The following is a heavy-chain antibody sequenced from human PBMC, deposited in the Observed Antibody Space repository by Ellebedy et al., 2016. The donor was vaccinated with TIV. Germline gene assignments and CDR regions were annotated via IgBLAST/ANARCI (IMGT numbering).Heavy chain of an antibody. CDR1: GFNFSSSA. CDR2: VTDSGSRT. CDR3: AKDLGKGVTLDAFDI. V-gene: IGHV3-23*01. D-gene: IGHD3-3*01. Sequence: GESLKISCVGFGFNFSSSAVNWVRQAPGKGLEWVSGVTDSGSRTFYSDSVKGRFTISRDNSEKTVYLQMNSLRAEDTAVYYCAKDLGKGVTLDAFDIWGQGTTVIVSS. J-gene: IGHJ3*02.